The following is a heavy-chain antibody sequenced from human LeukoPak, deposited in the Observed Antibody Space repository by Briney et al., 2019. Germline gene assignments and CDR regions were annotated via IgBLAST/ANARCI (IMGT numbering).Heavy chain of an antibody. CDR2: IKEDGSRN. Sequence: GKSLRLSCAASGFTFSRYWMSWVRQAPGKGLEWVANIKEDGSRNHYVDSGKGRFTISRDNAKNSLYLQMSSLRVEDTAVYYCARQLSGWYDADPYWGQGTLVTVSS. V-gene: IGHV3-7*05. CDR1: GFTFSRYW. J-gene: IGHJ4*02. D-gene: IGHD6-19*01. CDR3: ARQLSGWYDADPY.